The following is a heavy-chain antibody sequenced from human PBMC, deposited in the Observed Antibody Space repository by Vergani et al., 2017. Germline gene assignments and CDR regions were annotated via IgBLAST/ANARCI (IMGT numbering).Heavy chain of an antibody. CDR1: GYTFTSYA. J-gene: IGHJ6*02. Sequence: QVQLVQSGSELKKPGASVKVSCKASGYTFTSYAMNGVRQAPGQGLEWMGWINTNTWNPTYAQGFTGRFVFSLDTFVSTAYLQISSLKTEDTTVYYCARERIQLWGTRRYYYGMDVWGQGTTVTVSS. V-gene: IGHV7-4-1*02. CDR3: ARERIQLWGTRRYYYGMDV. CDR2: INTNTWNP. D-gene: IGHD5-18*01.